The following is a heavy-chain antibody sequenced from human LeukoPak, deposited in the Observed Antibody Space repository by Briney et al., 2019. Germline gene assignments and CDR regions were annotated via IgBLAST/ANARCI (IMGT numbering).Heavy chain of an antibody. CDR2: ISAYNGNT. Sequence: ASVKVSCKASGYTFTSYGISWVRQAPGQGLEWMGWISAYNGNTNYAQKLQGRVTMTTDTSTSTAYMELRSLRSDDTAVYYCARAHFWGVSSGYYLNYWGQGTLVTVSS. CDR3: ARAHFWGVSSGYYLNY. CDR1: GYTFTSYG. J-gene: IGHJ4*02. D-gene: IGHD3-22*01. V-gene: IGHV1-18*01.